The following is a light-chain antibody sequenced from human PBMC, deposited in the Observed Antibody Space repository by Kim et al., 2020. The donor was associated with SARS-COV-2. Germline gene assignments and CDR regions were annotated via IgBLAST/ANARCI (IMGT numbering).Light chain of an antibody. CDR3: QHSYSNSWT. CDR2: AAS. V-gene: IGKV1-39*01. J-gene: IGKJ1*01. CDR1: QTISTY. Sequence: ESVGDTGTITCRASQTISTYLYWYQQKPWRAPNLLSTAASTLQIGVSSRLSGSGSGTVFTLTIGSLQPEDFATYFCQHSYSNSWTFGQGTKVDIK.